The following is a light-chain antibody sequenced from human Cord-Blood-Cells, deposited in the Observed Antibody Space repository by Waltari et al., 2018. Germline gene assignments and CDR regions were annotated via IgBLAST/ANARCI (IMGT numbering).Light chain of an antibody. CDR3: QSYDSSLRV. CDR1: SPNIGAGYD. J-gene: IGLJ3*02. V-gene: IGLV1-40*01. Sequence: QSVLTQPPSVSGAPGQRVTISRTGSSPNIGAGYDVHWYQQLPGTAPKLLIYGNSNRPSGVPDRFSGSKSGTSASLAITGLQAEDEADYYCQSYDSSLRVFGGGTKLTVL. CDR2: GNS.